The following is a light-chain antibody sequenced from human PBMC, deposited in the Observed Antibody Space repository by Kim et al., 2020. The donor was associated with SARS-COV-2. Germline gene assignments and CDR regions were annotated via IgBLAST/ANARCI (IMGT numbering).Light chain of an antibody. CDR3: LQDYNYPWT. CDR2: AAS. J-gene: IGKJ1*01. CDR1: QDIGND. V-gene: IGKV1-6*01. Sequence: ASVGDRVTVPCRSSQDIGNDLSWYQQKPGKAPNLLIYAASSLQTGVPSRFSGSRSGTDFTLTISSLQPEDFATYYCLQDYNYPWTFGQGTKVDIK.